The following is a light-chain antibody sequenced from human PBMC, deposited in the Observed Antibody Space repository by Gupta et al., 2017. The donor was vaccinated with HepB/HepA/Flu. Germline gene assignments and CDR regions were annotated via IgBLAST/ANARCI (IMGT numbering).Light chain of an antibody. J-gene: IGLJ2*01. CDR2: EEY. V-gene: IGLV6-57*03. Sequence: NFMLTQTHSVSGSPGEAVTISCTRSSGRIAGNYVQWYQQRPGSAPHIWSYEEYQRPSGVPERFSGSIDSSSKYASIHISGLNTEDEAAADCQYYDGSDHVVCGGGTRLTVL. CDR1: SGRIAGNY. CDR3: QYYDGSDHVV.